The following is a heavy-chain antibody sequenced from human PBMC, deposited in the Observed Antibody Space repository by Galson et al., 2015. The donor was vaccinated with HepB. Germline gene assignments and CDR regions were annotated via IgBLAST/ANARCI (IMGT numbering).Heavy chain of an antibody. V-gene: IGHV3-7*01. D-gene: IGHD2-2*01. Sequence: SLRLSCAASGFTFSNSWMDWVRQAPGKGLQWVANINGDGSERNYVDSVKGRFTISRDNAKNLLYLQMNSLRVEDTAMYYCSYQVDFWGQGVLVSVPS. CDR2: INGDGSER. CDR1: GFTFSNSW. CDR3: SYQVDF. J-gene: IGHJ4*02.